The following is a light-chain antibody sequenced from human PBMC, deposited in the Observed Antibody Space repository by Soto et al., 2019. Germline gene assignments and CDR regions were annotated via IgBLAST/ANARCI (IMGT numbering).Light chain of an antibody. CDR1: SSNIGGDT. CDR2: RNN. V-gene: IGLV1-44*01. Sequence: QSVLTQPPSASGTPGQRVTISCSGSSSNIGGDTVNWYYQLPGTAPKVLIYRNNQRPSGVPDRFSGSKSGTSASLAISGLQSEDEGDYYCSAWDDSLNGGVFGGGTKVTVL. CDR3: SAWDDSLNGGV. J-gene: IGLJ3*02.